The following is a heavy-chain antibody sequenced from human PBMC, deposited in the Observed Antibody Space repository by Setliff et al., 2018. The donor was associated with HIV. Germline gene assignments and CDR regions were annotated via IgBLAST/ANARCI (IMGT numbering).Heavy chain of an antibody. CDR1: GGSISSHY. CDR3: ARGIVTLGGTLNWFDP. V-gene: IGHV4-59*11. Sequence: PSETLSLTCTVSGGSISSHYWGWIRQPPGKGLEWIGSIYYSGSTNYNPSLKSRVTISGDTSKSQFSLKLSSVTAADTAVYYCARGIVTLGGTLNWFDPWGQGTLVTVSS. D-gene: IGHD2-21*02. CDR2: IYYSGST. J-gene: IGHJ5*02.